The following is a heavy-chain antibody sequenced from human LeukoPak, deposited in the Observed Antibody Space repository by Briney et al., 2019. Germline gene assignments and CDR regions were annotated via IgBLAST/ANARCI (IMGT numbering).Heavy chain of an antibody. D-gene: IGHD1-1*01. CDR3: VRGGGTLDM. CDR1: GFIITSHW. V-gene: IGHV3-7*01. CDR2: IKQDGSDK. Sequence: PGGTLRLSCEASGFIITSHWMSWVRQPPRKRQEWVANIKQDGSDKYYLDSVKGRFTISRDNAKNSLYLQMNSLRDEDTAMYYCVRGGGTLDMWGQETMGTVSS. J-gene: IGHJ3*02.